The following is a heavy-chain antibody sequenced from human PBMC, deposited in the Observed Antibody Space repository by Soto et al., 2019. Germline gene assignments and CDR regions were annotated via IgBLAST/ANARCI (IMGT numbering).Heavy chain of an antibody. V-gene: IGHV4-31*03. J-gene: IGHJ5*02. CDR1: GDSIRSGGYY. CDR3: AREITSIYWFDP. Sequence: VQLQESGPGLVRPSQTLSLTCTVSGDSIRSGGYYWSWIRQYPGKGLEWIGYIYYTGSTYYNPSLKSRVTISLDTSKNQFSLRLTSLTAADTAVYYCAREITSIYWFDPCGQGTLVTVSS. D-gene: IGHD6-6*01. CDR2: IYYTGST.